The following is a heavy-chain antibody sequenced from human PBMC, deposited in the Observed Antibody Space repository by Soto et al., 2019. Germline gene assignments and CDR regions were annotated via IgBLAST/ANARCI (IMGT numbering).Heavy chain of an antibody. CDR2: IYYSGST. D-gene: IGHD4-17*01. CDR1: GGSISSYF. Sequence: QVQLQESGPGRVKPSETLSLTCTVSGGSISSYFWSWIRQPPGKGLEWIGNIYYSGSTNYNPSLNSRVTISADTSKNQSPPSLSAVTAAATAVYYCARSRYGAVTNPYYFDYWGQGTLVTVSS. CDR3: ARSRYGAVTNPYYFDY. J-gene: IGHJ4*02. V-gene: IGHV4-59*01.